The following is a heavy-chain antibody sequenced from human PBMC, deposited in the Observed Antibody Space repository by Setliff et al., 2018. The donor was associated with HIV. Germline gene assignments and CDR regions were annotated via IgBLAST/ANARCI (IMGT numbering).Heavy chain of an antibody. CDR1: GYSFSSYA. CDR2: INAAISHT. Sequence: ASVKVSCKASGYSFSSYAIHWVRQAAGQSPEWLGWINAAISHTRYSPKFQDRVTLTTDTSAGTIHMEMRSLRSEDTAVYYCVGGRGCFFDEPFDMWGPGTRVTVSS. CDR3: VGGRGCFFDEPFDM. V-gene: IGHV1-3*01. J-gene: IGHJ3*02. D-gene: IGHD3-16*01.